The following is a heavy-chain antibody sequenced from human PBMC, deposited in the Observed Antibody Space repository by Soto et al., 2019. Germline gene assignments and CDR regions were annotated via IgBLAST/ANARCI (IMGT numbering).Heavy chain of an antibody. Sequence: ASVKVSCKASGGTFSSYAISWVRQAPGQGLEWMGGIIPIFGTANYAQKFQGRVTITADESTSTAYMELRSLRSEDTAVYYCARDHXEGGGYDSDYYYYGMDVWGLGTTVTVSS. D-gene: IGHD5-12*01. V-gene: IGHV1-69*13. CDR1: GGTFSSYA. J-gene: IGHJ6*02. CDR3: ARDHXEGGGYDSDYYYYGMDV. CDR2: IIPIFGTA.